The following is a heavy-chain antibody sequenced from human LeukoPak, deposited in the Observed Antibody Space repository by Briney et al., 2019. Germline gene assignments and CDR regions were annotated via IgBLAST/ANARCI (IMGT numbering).Heavy chain of an antibody. CDR2: FYYSGTT. CDR1: GGSISGSSHY. J-gene: IGHJ4*02. V-gene: IGHV4-39*07. Sequence: SETLSLTCTVSGGSISGSSHYLAWIRQPPGKGLGWIGSFYYSGTTYNNPSLKSRVTISVDTSKNQFSLKLSSVTAADTAVYYCAFWSGYYSGSGEYNWGQGALSPSPQ. CDR3: AFWSGYYSGSGEYN. D-gene: IGHD3-3*01.